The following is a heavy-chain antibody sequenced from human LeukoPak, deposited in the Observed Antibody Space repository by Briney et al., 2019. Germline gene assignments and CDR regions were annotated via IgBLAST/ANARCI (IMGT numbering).Heavy chain of an antibody. CDR2: IGISSGNT. V-gene: IGHV3-48*01. J-gene: IGHJ4*02. Sequence: PGGSLRLFCAASGFTFSDYSMNWVRQAPGKGLEWISYIGISSGNTKYADSVKGRFTISGDKAKNSLYLQMNSLRAEDTAVYYCARDYKYAFDNWGQGTLVTVSS. D-gene: IGHD5-24*01. CDR3: ARDYKYAFDN. CDR1: GFTFSDYS.